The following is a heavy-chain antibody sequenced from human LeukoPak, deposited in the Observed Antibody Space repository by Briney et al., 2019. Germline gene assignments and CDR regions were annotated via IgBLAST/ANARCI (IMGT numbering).Heavy chain of an antibody. CDR1: GGSISSYY. Sequence: IPSETLSLTCTVSGGSISSYYWSWIRQPPGKGLEWIGYIYYSGSTNYNPSLKSRVTISVDTSKNQFSLKLGSVTAADTAVYYCARTVTYTQTYGMDVWGQGTTVTVSS. J-gene: IGHJ6*02. CDR2: IYYSGST. D-gene: IGHD4-17*01. CDR3: ARTVTYTQTYGMDV. V-gene: IGHV4-59*01.